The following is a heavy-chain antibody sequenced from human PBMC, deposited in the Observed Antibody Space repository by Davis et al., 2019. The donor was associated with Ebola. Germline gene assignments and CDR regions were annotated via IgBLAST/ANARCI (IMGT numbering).Heavy chain of an antibody. D-gene: IGHD6-19*01. Sequence: GESLKISCKGSGYSFTSYWIGWVRQMPGKGLEWMGIIYPGDSDTRYSPSFQGQVTISADKSISTAYLQWSSLKASDTAMYYCARQYSSGWYARWNAFDIWGQGTMVTVSS. CDR3: ARQYSSGWYARWNAFDI. CDR1: GYSFTSYW. J-gene: IGHJ3*02. V-gene: IGHV5-51*01. CDR2: IYPGDSDT.